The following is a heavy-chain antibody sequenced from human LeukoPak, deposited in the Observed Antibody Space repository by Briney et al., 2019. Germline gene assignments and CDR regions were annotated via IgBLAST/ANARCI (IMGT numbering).Heavy chain of an antibody. CDR2: INPTGDYT. CDR1: GDTFTRNW. V-gene: IGHV1-46*01. J-gene: IGHJ5*02. Sequence: ASVKVSCKTSGDTFTRNWMHWIRQGPGQGLERMGLINPTGDYTMYAQKFQGRVIVTRDMSSNTDYMELGSLRSDDTAVYYCARDHSIDDKSWWLDPWGQGTLVTVSS. CDR3: ARDHSIDDKSWWLDP. D-gene: IGHD1-1*01.